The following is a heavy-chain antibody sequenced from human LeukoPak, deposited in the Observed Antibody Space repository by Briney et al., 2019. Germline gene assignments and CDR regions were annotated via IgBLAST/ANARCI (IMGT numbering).Heavy chain of an antibody. V-gene: IGHV3-30*02. CDR2: IHYGGSDK. D-gene: IGHD5-12*01. CDR1: GFTFSTFG. J-gene: IGHJ4*02. Sequence: PGGSLRLSCAASGFTFSTFGMHWVRQAPGKGLEWVAIIHYGGSDKYYSDFVKGRFTISRDNSKSTLFLQVNSLRAEDTAVYYCARDSPTIARVFDYWGQGTLVTVSS. CDR3: ARDSPTIARVFDY.